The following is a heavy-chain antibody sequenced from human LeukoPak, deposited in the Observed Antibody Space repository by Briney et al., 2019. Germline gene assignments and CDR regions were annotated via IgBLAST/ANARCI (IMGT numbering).Heavy chain of an antibody. CDR3: AGGGGSYGDV. CDR1: GDTFTGYY. Sequence: ASVKVSCKASGDTFTGYYMHWVRQAPGQGLEWMGRFDPNNGGTSYAQKFQGRVTITRDTSVSTDYMELSSLRSDDTAVYYCAGGGGSYGDVWGQGTMVAVSS. D-gene: IGHD1-26*01. CDR2: FDPNNGGT. J-gene: IGHJ3*01. V-gene: IGHV1-2*06.